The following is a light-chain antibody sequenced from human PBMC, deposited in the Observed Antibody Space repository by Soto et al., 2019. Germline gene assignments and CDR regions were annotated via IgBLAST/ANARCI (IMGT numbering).Light chain of an antibody. CDR2: TAS. J-gene: IGKJ1*01. V-gene: IGKV1-5*03. Sequence: DIQMTQSPSTLSASVGDRVTITCRASQNINNWLAWYQQKPGKAPKLLIYTASSLESGVPSRFSGSGSGTEFTLTISCLQPDDFATYYCQQYNSYSRGTFVQGTKVEIK. CDR3: QQYNSYSRGT. CDR1: QNINNW.